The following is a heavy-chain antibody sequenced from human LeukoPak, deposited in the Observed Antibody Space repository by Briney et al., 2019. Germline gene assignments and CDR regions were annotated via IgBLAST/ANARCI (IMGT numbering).Heavy chain of an antibody. CDR2: IYTSGST. D-gene: IGHD1-14*01. CDR3: ARASPTTNKGAYGWFDP. Sequence: SETLSLTCTVSGGSISGYYWSWIRQRAGKGLEWIGRIYTSGSTNYNPSLKSRVTMSVDTSKNQFSLKLSSVTAADTAVYYCARASPTTNKGAYGWFDPWGQGTLVTVSS. J-gene: IGHJ5*02. V-gene: IGHV4-4*07. CDR1: GGSISGYY.